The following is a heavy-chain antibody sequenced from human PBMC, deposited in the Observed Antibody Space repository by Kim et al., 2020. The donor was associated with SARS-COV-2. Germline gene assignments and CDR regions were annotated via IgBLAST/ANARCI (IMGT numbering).Heavy chain of an antibody. CDR1: GFIFNTCG. CDR3: AKGRRSGFSWYTTWFDP. J-gene: IGHJ5*02. D-gene: IGHD6-13*01. CDR2: ISHDGSNK. Sequence: GGSLRLSCAASGFIFNTCGMHWVRQPPGKGLEWVTFISHDGSNKDYAESVKGRFAVSRDNSKNTIYLQMNNLRPEDTAIYWCAKGRRSGFSWYTTWFDPWGQGTLVSVSS. V-gene: IGHV3-30*18.